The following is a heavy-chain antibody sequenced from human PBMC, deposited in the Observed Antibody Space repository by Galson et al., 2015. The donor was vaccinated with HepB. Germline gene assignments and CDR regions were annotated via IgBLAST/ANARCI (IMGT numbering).Heavy chain of an antibody. V-gene: IGHV3-30-3*01. CDR2: ISNDGSNK. J-gene: IGHJ5*02. D-gene: IGHD6-19*01. Sequence: SLRLSCAASGFTLSNYAMHWIRQAPGKGLEWVAVISNDGSNKFYAESVRDRFTISRGYSKNMLYLQMNSLRAEDTAVYFCARTKAIAVAGLSWGQGTLVTVSS. CDR3: ARTKAIAVAGLS. CDR1: GFTLSNYA.